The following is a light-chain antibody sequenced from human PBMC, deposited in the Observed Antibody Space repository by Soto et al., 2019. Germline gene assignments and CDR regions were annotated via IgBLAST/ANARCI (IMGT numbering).Light chain of an antibody. V-gene: IGLV2-8*01. CDR2: EVN. CDR3: SSFAGSNNLRM. Sequence: QPVLTQPPSASGSPGQSVTISCTGTSSDVGGYNYVSWYQQHPGKAPKLMIYEVNKRPSGVPDRFSGSKSGNTASLTVSGLQTEDEADYYCSSFAGSNNLRMFGGGTKLTVL. J-gene: IGLJ3*02. CDR1: SSDVGGYNY.